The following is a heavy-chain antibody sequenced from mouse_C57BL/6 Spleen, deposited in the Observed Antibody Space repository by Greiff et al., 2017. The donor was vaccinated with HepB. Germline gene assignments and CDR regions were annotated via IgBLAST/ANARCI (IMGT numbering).Heavy chain of an antibody. V-gene: IGHV5-17*01. CDR2: ISSGSSTI. Sequence: EVNVVESGGGLVKPGGSLKLSCAASGFTFSDYGMHWVRQAPEKGLEWVAYISSGSSTIYYADTVKGRFTISRDNAKNTLFLQMTSLRSEDTAMYYCAQLGRGYWGQGTTLTVSS. J-gene: IGHJ2*01. D-gene: IGHD4-1*02. CDR3: AQLGRGY. CDR1: GFTFSDYG.